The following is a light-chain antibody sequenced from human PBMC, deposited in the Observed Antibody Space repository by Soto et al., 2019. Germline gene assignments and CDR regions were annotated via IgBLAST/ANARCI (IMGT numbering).Light chain of an antibody. V-gene: IGKV3-11*01. CDR2: DAS. CDR3: QQRSNWPPYT. J-gene: IGKJ2*01. Sequence: EIVLTQSPATLSLSPGERATLSYRASQSVSSYLAWYQQKPGQAPRLLIYDASNRATGIPPRFSGSGSGTDFTLTISSLEPEDFAVHYCQQRSNWPPYTFGQGTKLEIK. CDR1: QSVSSY.